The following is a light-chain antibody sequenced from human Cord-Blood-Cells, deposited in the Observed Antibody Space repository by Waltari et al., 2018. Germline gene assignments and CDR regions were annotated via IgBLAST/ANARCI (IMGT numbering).Light chain of an antibody. Sequence: DMVFTHPLVTLSISHRQRATLFCRATQSVSSYIALYQQKPGHAPRLLIYDASNRSTGIPARFSGSGSGTDFTLTISSLEAEDFAVYYCQQRSNWPTFGQGTRLEIK. J-gene: IGKJ5*01. V-gene: IGKV3-11*01. CDR2: DAS. CDR3: QQRSNWPT. CDR1: QSVSSY.